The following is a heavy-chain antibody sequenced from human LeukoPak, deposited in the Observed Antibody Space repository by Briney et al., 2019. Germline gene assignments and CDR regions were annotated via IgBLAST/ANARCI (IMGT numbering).Heavy chain of an antibody. CDR2: IYTSGST. J-gene: IGHJ3*02. V-gene: IGHV4-4*07. CDR3: ARLYRAYCSSTSCHRI. D-gene: IGHD2-2*01. CDR1: GGSISSYY. Sequence: SETLSLTCTVSGGSISSYYWSWIRQPAGKGLEWIGRIYTSGSTNYNPSLKSRVTMSVDTSKNQFSLKLSSVTAADTAVYYCARLYRAYCSSTSCHRIWSQGTMVTVSS.